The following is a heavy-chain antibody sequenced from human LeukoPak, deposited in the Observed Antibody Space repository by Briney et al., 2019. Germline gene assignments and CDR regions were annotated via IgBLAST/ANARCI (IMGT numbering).Heavy chain of an antibody. CDR3: ASNYDYVWGSYRHAFDI. D-gene: IGHD3-16*02. V-gene: IGHV4-59*01. J-gene: IGHJ3*02. CDR2: IYYSGST. Sequence: SETLSLTCAAYGGSFSGYYWSWIRQPPGKGLEWIGYIYYSGSTNYNPSLKSRVTISVDTSKNQFSLKLSSVTAADTAVYYCASNYDYVWGSYRHAFDIWGQGTMVTVSS. CDR1: GGSFSGYY.